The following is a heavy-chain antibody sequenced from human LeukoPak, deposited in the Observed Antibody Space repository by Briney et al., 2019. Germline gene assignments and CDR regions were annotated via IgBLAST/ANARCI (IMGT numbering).Heavy chain of an antibody. D-gene: IGHD6-19*01. CDR1: GGSITSFY. CDR3: ARPRSVRWLGASDP. V-gene: IGHV4-59*08. CDR2: IHSSGTT. J-gene: IGHJ5*02. Sequence: SETLSLTCTVSGGSITSFYWSWIRQAPGKGLEWIGYIHSSGTTNYNPSLKSRVTISVDTSKSQFSLKLRSVTAADTAVYYCARPRSVRWLGASDPWGQGTLVAISS.